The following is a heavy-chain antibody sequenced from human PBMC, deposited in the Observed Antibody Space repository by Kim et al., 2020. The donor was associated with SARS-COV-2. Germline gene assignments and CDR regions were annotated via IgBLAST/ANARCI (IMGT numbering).Heavy chain of an antibody. V-gene: IGHV1-69*13. Sequence: SVKVSCKASGGTFSSYAISWVRQAPGQGLEWMGGIIPIFGTANYAQKFQGRVTITADESTSTAYMELSSLRSEDTAVYYCARDGDYDILTGPFDYWGQGTLVTVSS. J-gene: IGHJ4*02. D-gene: IGHD3-9*01. CDR2: IIPIFGTA. CDR3: ARDGDYDILTGPFDY. CDR1: GGTFSSYA.